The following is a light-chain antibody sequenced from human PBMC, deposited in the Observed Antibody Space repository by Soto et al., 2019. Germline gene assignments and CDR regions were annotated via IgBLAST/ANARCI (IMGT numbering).Light chain of an antibody. CDR1: SSNIGGKY. J-gene: IGLJ2*01. CDR3: GSWDSSLSACF. CDR2: ENN. V-gene: IGLV1-51*01. Sequence: QSVLTQPPSASATPGQKVTISCSGSSSNIGGKYVFWYQQLPGTAPKLLIYENNQRPSGIPDRFSGSKSGTSATLGISGLRSGDEADYYCGSWDSSLSACFFGAGTKLTVL.